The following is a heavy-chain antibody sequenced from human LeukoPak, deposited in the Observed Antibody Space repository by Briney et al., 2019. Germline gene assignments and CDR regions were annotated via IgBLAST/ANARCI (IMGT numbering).Heavy chain of an antibody. V-gene: IGHV3-21*01. CDR1: GFTFSSYS. D-gene: IGHD3-3*01. CDR3: ARDRYDFWSGSKDDAFDI. CDR2: ISSSSSYI. J-gene: IGHJ3*02. Sequence: GGSLRLSCAASGFTFSSYSMNWVRQAPGKGLEWVSSISSSSSYIYYADSVRGGFTISRDNAKNSLYLHMNRLRAEDTAVYYCARDRYDFWSGSKDDAFDIWGQGTMVTVSS.